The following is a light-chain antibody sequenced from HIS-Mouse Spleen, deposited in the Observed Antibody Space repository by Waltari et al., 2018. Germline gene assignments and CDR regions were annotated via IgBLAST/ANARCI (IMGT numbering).Light chain of an antibody. V-gene: IGLV2-14*01. CDR1: SSDVGGYNY. J-gene: IGLJ2*01. CDR3: SSYTSSSTHVV. Sequence: SALTQPASVSGSPGQPITIPSTGTSSDVGGYNYVPWYQQHPGKAPKLMIYEVSNRPSGVSNRFSGSKSGNTASLTISGLQAEDEADYYCSSYTSSSTHVVFGGGTKLTVL. CDR2: EVS.